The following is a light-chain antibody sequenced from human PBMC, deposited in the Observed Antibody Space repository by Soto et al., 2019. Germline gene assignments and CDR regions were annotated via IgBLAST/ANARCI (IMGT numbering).Light chain of an antibody. V-gene: IGKV1-5*03. Sequence: DIQMTQSPSTLSASVGDRVTITCRASQSISYWLAWYQQRPGKAPRLLIYKASSLQSGVPSRFSGRGFGTEFTLTIFTLPPDDCATYVFQQYNCYPYTFGGGTKVDIK. CDR2: KAS. CDR3: QQYNCYPYT. CDR1: QSISYW. J-gene: IGKJ4*01.